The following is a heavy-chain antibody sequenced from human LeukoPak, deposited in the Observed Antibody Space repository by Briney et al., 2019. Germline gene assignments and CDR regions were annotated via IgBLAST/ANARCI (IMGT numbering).Heavy chain of an antibody. D-gene: IGHD1-26*01. CDR2: IYTSGRT. CDR1: GLHINRYF. Sequence: SDPLPLLCTVWGLHINRYFWLWLRQPAGKGREWIGRIYTSGRTNYNASLKSRVSMSVDTSKNQFSLKLSSVTAADTAVFYCARENSGSYREFDYWGQGTLVTVSS. CDR3: ARENSGSYREFDY. J-gene: IGHJ4*02. V-gene: IGHV4-4*07.